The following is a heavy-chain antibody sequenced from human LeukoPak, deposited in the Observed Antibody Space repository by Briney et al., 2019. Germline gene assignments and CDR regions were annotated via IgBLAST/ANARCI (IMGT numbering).Heavy chain of an antibody. D-gene: IGHD4-17*01. Sequence: GGSLRPSCAASGFTFDDYTMHWVRQAPGKGLEWVSLISWDGGSTYYADSVKGRFTISRDNSKNSLYLQMNSLRTEDTALYYCAKGSTVTTSGGYLDVWGKGTTVTVSS. CDR3: AKGSTVTTSGGYLDV. CDR1: GFTFDDYT. J-gene: IGHJ6*04. V-gene: IGHV3-43*01. CDR2: ISWDGGST.